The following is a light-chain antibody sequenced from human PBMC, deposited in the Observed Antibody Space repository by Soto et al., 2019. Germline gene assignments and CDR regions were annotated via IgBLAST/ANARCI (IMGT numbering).Light chain of an antibody. J-gene: IGLJ2*01. CDR3: SSYTSSRTVV. CDR1: SSDVGGYNY. Sequence: QSALTQPASVSGSPGQSITISCTGTSSDVGGYNYVSWYQQHPGKAPKLMIYDVSNRPSGVSNRFSGSKSGSTASLTISGLQAEDEADYYCSSYTSSRTVVFGGGTKVTVL. V-gene: IGLV2-14*03. CDR2: DVS.